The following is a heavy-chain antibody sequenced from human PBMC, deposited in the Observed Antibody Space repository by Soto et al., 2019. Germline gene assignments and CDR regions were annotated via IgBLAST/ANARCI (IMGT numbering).Heavy chain of an antibody. CDR2: ISDSGGNT. CDR3: ARGWLRGVVVAATAY. V-gene: IGHV3-23*01. J-gene: IGHJ4*02. CDR1: GFTFSSYA. D-gene: IGHD2-15*01. Sequence: EVQLLESGGGLVQPGGSLRLSCAASGFTFSSYAMSWVRQAPGKGLEWVSAISDSGGNTYYADSVKGRFTVSRDNSKKAVYLDMNSLRAEDTAVYYCARGWLRGVVVAATAYWGQGTLVTVSS.